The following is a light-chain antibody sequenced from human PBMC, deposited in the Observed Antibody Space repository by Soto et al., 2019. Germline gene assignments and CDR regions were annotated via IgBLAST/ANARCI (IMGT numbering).Light chain of an antibody. CDR1: SGDVGSYNL. J-gene: IGLJ1*01. CDR2: EGS. V-gene: IGLV2-23*01. CDR3: CSYARSSTYV. Sequence: QSALTQPASVSGSPGQSITISCTGTSGDVGSYNLVSWYQHHPGKAPKLMIYEGSKRPSGVSNRFSGSKSGSTASRTISGPQAEDEADYYCCSYARSSTYVLGTGTKLTVL.